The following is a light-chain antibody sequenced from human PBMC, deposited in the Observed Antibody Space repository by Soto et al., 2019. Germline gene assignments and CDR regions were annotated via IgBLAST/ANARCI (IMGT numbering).Light chain of an antibody. CDR1: SSDVGDFNY. J-gene: IGLJ2*01. Sequence: QSALTQPASVSGSPGRSVTISCTGTSSDVGDFNYVSWYQHLPGRAPKFIIYDVTNRPSGISYRFSASKSGRTASLTISGLQAEDEADYYCSSYSSSTTHVVFGGGTQLTVL. V-gene: IGLV2-14*03. CDR2: DVT. CDR3: SSYSSSTTHVV.